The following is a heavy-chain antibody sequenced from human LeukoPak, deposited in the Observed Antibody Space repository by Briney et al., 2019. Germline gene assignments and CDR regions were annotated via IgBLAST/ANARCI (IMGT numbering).Heavy chain of an antibody. CDR2: INDDGSDA. D-gene: IGHD3-22*01. V-gene: IGHV3-7*01. J-gene: IGHJ4*02. CDR1: GFTFSSYW. Sequence: GGSLRLSCTASGFTFSSYWMTWVRQAPGKGLEWVANINDDGSDANYVDSVKGRFTISRDNSKNTLYLQMNSLRAEDTAVYYCAKFPLLGSYYYDSSGFDYWGQGTLVTVSS. CDR3: AKFPLLGSYYYDSSGFDY.